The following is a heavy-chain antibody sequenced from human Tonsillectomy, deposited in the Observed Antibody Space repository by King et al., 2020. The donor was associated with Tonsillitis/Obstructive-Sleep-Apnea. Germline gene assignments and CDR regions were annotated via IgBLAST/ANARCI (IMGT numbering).Heavy chain of an antibody. Sequence: VQLVESGGGVVQPGRSLRLSCAASGFTFSSYAMYWVRQAPGKGLEWGAIISYDGSNKYYADSVKGRFTISRDNSKNTLYLQLNSLRAEDTAVYYCVRDSLGHYFDYWGQGTLVTVSS. CDR2: ISYDGSNK. D-gene: IGHD3-16*01. V-gene: IGHV3-30*04. J-gene: IGHJ4*02. CDR3: VRDSLGHYFDY. CDR1: GFTFSSYA.